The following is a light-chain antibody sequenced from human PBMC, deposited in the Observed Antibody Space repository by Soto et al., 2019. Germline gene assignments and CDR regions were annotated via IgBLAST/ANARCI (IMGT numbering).Light chain of an antibody. CDR3: QQYNNWPRT. J-gene: IGKJ1*01. CDR2: GAS. CDR1: QTVSSN. Sequence: ETVLTQSPDTLSLSPGERATLSCRASQTVSSNYLAWCQQRPGQAPRLLIYGASTRATGIPARFSGSGSGTEFTLTISSLQSEDFAVYYCQQYNNWPRTFGQGTKVDIK. V-gene: IGKV3-15*01.